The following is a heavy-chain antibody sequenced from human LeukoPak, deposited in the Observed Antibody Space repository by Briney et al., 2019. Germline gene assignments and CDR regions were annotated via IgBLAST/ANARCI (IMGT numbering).Heavy chain of an antibody. J-gene: IGHJ4*02. CDR1: GDSMRKYC. D-gene: IGHD3-10*01. V-gene: IGHV4-4*07. CDR2: IYASGDT. Sequence: SETLSLTCTVSGDSMRKYCWSWIRQPAGKGLEWIGRIYASGDTKYNPSLKSRVAMSVDTSKNYFSLKLTSVTAADTAVYYCARLDYYGSGSYDYWGQGTLVTVSS. CDR3: ARLDYYGSGSYDY.